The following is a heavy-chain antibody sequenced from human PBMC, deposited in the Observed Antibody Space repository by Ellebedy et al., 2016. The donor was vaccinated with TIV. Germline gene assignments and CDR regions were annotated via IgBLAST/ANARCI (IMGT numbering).Heavy chain of an antibody. V-gene: IGHV1-8*01. CDR1: GYTFTSYD. D-gene: IGHD4/OR15-4a*01. CDR2: MNPDSGNT. Sequence: AASVKVSCKASGYTFTSYDINWVRQATGQGLEWMGWMNPDSGNTGYAQKFQGRVTLTRNTSINTAFMEVSSLRSDDTAVYYCATDNGDYEYGLDVWGQGTTVTVSS. J-gene: IGHJ6*02. CDR3: ATDNGDYEYGLDV.